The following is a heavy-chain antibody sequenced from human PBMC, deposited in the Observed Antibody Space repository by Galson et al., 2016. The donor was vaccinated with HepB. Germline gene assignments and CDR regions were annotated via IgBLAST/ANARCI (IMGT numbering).Heavy chain of an antibody. CDR1: GFRFDDYA. CDR3: AKADGLGGYTYASYYGMDV. CDR2: ISWNSGSI. Sequence: SLRLSCAASGFRFDDYAMHWVRQAPGKGLEWVAGISWNSGSIVYADSVKGRFTISRDNAKNSLYLQMNSLRAEDTALYYCAKADGLGGYTYASYYGMDVWGKGTTVTVSS. V-gene: IGHV3-9*01. J-gene: IGHJ6*04. D-gene: IGHD5-18*01.